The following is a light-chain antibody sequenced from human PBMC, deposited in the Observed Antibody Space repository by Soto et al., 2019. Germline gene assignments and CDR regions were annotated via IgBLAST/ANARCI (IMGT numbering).Light chain of an antibody. V-gene: IGKV3-20*01. J-gene: IGKJ5*01. CDR2: GAS. CDR3: QQYGSSPST. Sequence: EIVLTQSPGTLSLSPGERATLSCRASQSDSSSYLAWYQQKPGQAPRLLIYGASSRATGIPDTFSGSGSGTDFTLTIRRLEPEDFAVYYCQQYGSSPSTFGQGTRLEIK. CDR1: QSDSSSY.